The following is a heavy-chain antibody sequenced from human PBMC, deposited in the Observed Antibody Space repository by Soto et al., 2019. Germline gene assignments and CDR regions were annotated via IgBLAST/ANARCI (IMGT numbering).Heavy chain of an antibody. Sequence: QVQLVQSGAEVKKPGASVKVSCKASGYTFTSYDINWVRQATGQGLEWMGWMNPNSGNTGYAQKFQGRVTMTRNTPIGTAYVELRSLRSENAAVYYCARGRPSSWTALSLWGQGTLVTVSS. CDR2: MNPNSGNT. J-gene: IGHJ4*02. CDR1: GYTFTSYD. CDR3: ARGRPSSWTALSL. D-gene: IGHD6-13*01. V-gene: IGHV1-8*01.